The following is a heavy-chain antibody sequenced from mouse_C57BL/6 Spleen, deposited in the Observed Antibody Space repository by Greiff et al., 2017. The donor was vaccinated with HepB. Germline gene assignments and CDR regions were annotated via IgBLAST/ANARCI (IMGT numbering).Heavy chain of an antibody. CDR3: ARQSDGYFAWFAY. Sequence: EVKLMESGGGLVKPGGSLKLSCAASGFTFSSYTMSWVRQTPEKRLEWVATISGGGGNTYYPGSVKGRFTISRDNAKNTLYLQMSSLRSEDTALYYCARQSDGYFAWFAYWGQGTLVTVSA. J-gene: IGHJ3*01. CDR2: ISGGGGNT. V-gene: IGHV5-9*01. CDR1: GFTFSSYT. D-gene: IGHD2-3*01.